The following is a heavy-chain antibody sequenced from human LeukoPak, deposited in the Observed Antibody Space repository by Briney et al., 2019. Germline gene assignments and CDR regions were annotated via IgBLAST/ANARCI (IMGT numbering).Heavy chain of an antibody. V-gene: IGHV4-34*01. D-gene: IGHD3-10*01. J-gene: IGHJ4*02. CDR2: IYHSGST. Sequence: PSETLSLTCAVYGGSFSGYYWSWIRQPPGKGLEWIGEIYHSGSTRYNPSLKSRVSISVDKSKNQFSLKVTSVIAADTAIYYCARVLHASGSFGVFDYWGQGTLVTVSS. CDR1: GGSFSGYY. CDR3: ARVLHASGSFGVFDY.